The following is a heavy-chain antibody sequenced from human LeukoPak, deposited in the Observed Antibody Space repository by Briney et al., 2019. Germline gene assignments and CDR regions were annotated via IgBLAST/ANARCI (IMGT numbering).Heavy chain of an antibody. CDR2: ISSSSSYT. CDR1: GFTFSDYY. D-gene: IGHD2-21*02. J-gene: IGHJ3*02. Sequence: GGSLRLSCAASGFTFSDYYMSWIRQAPGKGLEWVSYISSSSSYTNYADSVKGRFTISRDNAKNSLYLQMNSLRAEDTAVYYCARNSPEKGDLGAAFDIWGQGTMVTVSS. CDR3: ARNSPEKGDLGAAFDI. V-gene: IGHV3-11*03.